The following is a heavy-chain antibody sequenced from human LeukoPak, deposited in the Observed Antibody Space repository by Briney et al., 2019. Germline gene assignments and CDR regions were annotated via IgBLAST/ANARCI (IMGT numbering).Heavy chain of an antibody. CDR1: GGSFSGHY. Sequence: NPSETLSLTCAVYGGSFSGHYWRWIRQPPGKGLEWIGEINHSGSTNYDPSLKSRVTISVDTSNTQSSLQLSSVTAADTAVYYCARHLVRGYSYGSFDYWGQGTLVTVSS. CDR3: ARHLVRGYSYGSFDY. J-gene: IGHJ4*02. V-gene: IGHV4-34*01. CDR2: INHSGST. D-gene: IGHD5-18*01.